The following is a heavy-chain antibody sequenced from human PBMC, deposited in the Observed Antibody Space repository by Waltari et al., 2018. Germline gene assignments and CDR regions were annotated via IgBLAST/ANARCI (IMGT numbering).Heavy chain of an antibody. J-gene: IGHJ4*02. D-gene: IGHD3-22*01. V-gene: IGHV4-59*01. CDR3: ARGYYYLIATAGYYFDY. CDR2: IYYSGST. Sequence: QVQLQESGPGLVKPSETLSLTCSVSGGSLSRYYWSWIRQPPGKGLEWIGYIYYSGSTSYNPSLKSRVTMSVDTSKNQFSLKLGSATAADTAVYYCARGYYYLIATAGYYFDYWGQGTLVTVSS. CDR1: GGSLSRYY.